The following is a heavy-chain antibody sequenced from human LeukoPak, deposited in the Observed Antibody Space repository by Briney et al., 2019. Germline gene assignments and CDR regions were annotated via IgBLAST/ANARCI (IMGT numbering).Heavy chain of an antibody. V-gene: IGHV1-3*01. D-gene: IGHD3-22*01. CDR3: ARESNYYDSSGYYYGY. CDR2: INAGNGNT. CDR1: GYTFTSYA. Sequence: ASVKVSCKASGYTFTSYAMHWVRQAPGQRLEWMGWINAGNGNTKYSQKFQGRVTITRDTSASTAYMELSSLRSEDTAVYYCARESNYYDSSGYYYGYGGQGPLVTVSS. J-gene: IGHJ4*02.